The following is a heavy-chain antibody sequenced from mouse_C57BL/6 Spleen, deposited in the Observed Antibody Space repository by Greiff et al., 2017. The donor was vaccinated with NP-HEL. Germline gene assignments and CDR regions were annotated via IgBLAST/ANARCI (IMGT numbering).Heavy chain of an antibody. CDR3: ASGYYSNLD. J-gene: IGHJ2*01. D-gene: IGHD2-5*01. CDR2: IYPGDGDT. CDR1: GYAFSSSW. V-gene: IGHV1-82*01. Sequence: LQESGPELVKPGASVKISCKASGYAFSSSWMNWVKQRPGKGLEWIGRIYPGDGDTNYNGKFKGKATLTADKSSSTAYMQLSSLTSEDSAVYFCASGYYSNLDWSQGTTLTVSS.